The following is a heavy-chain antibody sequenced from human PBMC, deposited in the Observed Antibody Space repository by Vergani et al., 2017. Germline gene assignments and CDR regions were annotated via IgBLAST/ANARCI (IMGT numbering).Heavy chain of an antibody. CDR1: GFTFSDHY. J-gene: IGHJ6*02. D-gene: IGHD3-9*01. Sequence: QVQLVESGGGLVKPGGSLRLSCAASGFTFSDHYMSWVRQAPGKGLEWSSYMSSGDSIYYADSVKGRFTVSRDNTKNTLYLQMNSLRAEDTAVYYCARETDTGSSVSYNYYAMDVWGQGPTVSVSS. V-gene: IGHV3-11*04. CDR2: MSSGDSI. CDR3: ARETDTGSSVSYNYYAMDV.